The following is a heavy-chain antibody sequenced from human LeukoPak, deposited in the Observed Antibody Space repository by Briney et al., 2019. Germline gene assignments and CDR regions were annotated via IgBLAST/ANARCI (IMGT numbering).Heavy chain of an antibody. Sequence: ASVQVSCKTSGYIFAHNGISWVRQAPGQGPEWMGWISAYNGDTNYAQNFQGRVTMTRDTSTSTVYMELRSLRSDDTAVYYCAREPLVGYFDYWGQGTLVTVSS. D-gene: IGHD3-16*02. CDR1: GYIFAHNG. CDR3: AREPLVGYFDY. CDR2: ISAYNGDT. V-gene: IGHV1-18*01. J-gene: IGHJ4*02.